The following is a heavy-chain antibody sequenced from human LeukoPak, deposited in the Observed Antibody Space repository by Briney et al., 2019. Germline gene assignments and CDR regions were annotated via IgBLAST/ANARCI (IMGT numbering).Heavy chain of an antibody. J-gene: IGHJ3*02. CDR1: GFTFSSYA. V-gene: IGHV3-30-3*01. CDR3: AKGESSWYLSGAFDI. CDR2: ISYDGSNK. Sequence: QPGGSLRLSCAASGFTFSSYAMHWVRQAPGKGLEGVAVISYDGSNKYSADSVKRRFTISRDNSKNTLYLQMNSLRAEDTAVYYCAKGESSWYLSGAFDIWGQGTMVTVSS. D-gene: IGHD6-13*01.